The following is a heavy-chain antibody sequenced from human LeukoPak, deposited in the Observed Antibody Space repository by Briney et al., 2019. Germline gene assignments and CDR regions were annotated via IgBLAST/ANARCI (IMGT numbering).Heavy chain of an antibody. Sequence: PGGSLRLSCAASGFTFSSYGMSWVRQAPGKGLEWVSAVSGSGGSTYYADSVKGRFTISRDNSRNTLYLQMNGLRPEDTAVYFCAKDWGPEFASGSSYLDSWGQGILVTVSS. V-gene: IGHV3-23*01. J-gene: IGHJ4*02. CDR3: AKDWGPEFASGSSYLDS. CDR2: VSGSGGST. CDR1: GFTFSSYG. D-gene: IGHD3-10*01.